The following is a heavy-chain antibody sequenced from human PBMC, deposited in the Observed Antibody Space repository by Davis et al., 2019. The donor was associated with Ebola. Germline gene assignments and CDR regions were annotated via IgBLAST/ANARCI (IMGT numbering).Heavy chain of an antibody. V-gene: IGHV2-5*02. J-gene: IGHJ5*02. D-gene: IGHD3-10*01. CDR1: GFSLSTTGVG. CDR3: AHFKFPRGFGEA. Sequence: SGPTLVKPTQTLTLTCTFSGFSLSTTGVGVGWIRQPPGKALEWLAFIYWDDDKRHTPSLKSRLTITKDTSKNQVVLTMTNMDPVDTATYYCAHFKFPRGFGEAWGPGTLVTVSS. CDR2: IYWDDDK.